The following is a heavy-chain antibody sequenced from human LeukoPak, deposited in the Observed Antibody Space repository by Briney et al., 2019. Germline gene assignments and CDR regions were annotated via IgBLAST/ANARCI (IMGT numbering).Heavy chain of an antibody. D-gene: IGHD2-2*01. CDR3: AKTAAPTRYYYYYMDV. Sequence: ASVKVSCKTSGYTFTGYYIHWVRQAPGQGLEWMGRINPNSVGTNYVQKFQGRVTMARDTYISTAYMELSRLRSDDTAVYYCAKTAAPTRYYYYYMDVWGKGTTVTVSS. V-gene: IGHV1-2*06. CDR2: INPNSVGT. J-gene: IGHJ6*03. CDR1: GYTFTGYY.